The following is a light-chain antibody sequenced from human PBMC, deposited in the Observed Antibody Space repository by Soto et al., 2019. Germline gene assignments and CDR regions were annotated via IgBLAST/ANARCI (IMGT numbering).Light chain of an antibody. J-gene: IGLJ1*01. CDR3: CSCARTSSFYA. CDR1: SSDVGGSNL. CDR2: EGD. V-gene: IGLV2-23*01. Sequence: QSVLTQPASVSGSPGQSITISCSGTSSDVGGSNLVSWYQQHPGKAPKLIIFEGDRRPSGVSGRFSGSKSGNTASLTISGLQAEDEADYYCCSCARTSSFYAFGTGTKVTVL.